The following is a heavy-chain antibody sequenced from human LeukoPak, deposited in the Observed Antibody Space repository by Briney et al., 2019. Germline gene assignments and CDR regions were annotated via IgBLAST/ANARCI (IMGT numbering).Heavy chain of an antibody. CDR2: IYNSGNS. Sequence: SETLSLTCTASGGSISNNYWSWIRQPPGKGLEWIGHIYNSGNSNYNPSLRSRVTMTVDTSKKQISLKLFSVTAADTAVYYCARSLKFRGIAVAVPNQHFDSWGQGTLVTVSS. CDR3: ARSLKFRGIAVAVPNQHFDS. J-gene: IGHJ5*01. V-gene: IGHV4-59*01. CDR1: GGSISNNY. D-gene: IGHD6-19*01.